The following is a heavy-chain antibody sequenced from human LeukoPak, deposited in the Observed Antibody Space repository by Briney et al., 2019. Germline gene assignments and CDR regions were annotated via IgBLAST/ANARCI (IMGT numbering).Heavy chain of an antibody. D-gene: IGHD7-27*01. V-gene: IGHV1-2*02. CDR2: INPNSGVT. CDR3: ARDPGANYFDY. CDR1: GYIFTSYY. J-gene: IGHJ4*02. Sequence: GASVKVSCKASGYIFTSYYIHWVRQVPGQGLEWMGWINPNSGVTNYAQKFQGRVTMAGDPSISTTYMELRRVRSDDTAMYYCARDPGANYFDYWGQGTLVTVSS.